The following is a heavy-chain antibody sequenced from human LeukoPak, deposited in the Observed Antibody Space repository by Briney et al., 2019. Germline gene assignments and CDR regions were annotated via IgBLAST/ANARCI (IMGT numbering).Heavy chain of an antibody. D-gene: IGHD3-22*01. J-gene: IGHJ3*02. CDR2: INHSGST. Sequence: SETPSLTCAVYGGSFSGYYWSWIRQPPGKGLEWIGEINHSGSTDYNPSLKSRVTISVDTSKSQFSLKLRSVTAADTAVYYCARSGYYYDSSGSHDAFDIWGQGTMVTVSS. CDR3: ARSGYYYDSSGSHDAFDI. V-gene: IGHV4-34*01. CDR1: GGSFSGYY.